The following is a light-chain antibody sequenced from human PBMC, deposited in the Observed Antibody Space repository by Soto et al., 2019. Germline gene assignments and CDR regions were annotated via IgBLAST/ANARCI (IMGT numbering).Light chain of an antibody. CDR1: QTISSW. J-gene: IGKJ1*01. V-gene: IGKV1-5*03. CDR2: KAY. Sequence: DIQMTQSPSTLSGSVGDRVTITCRASQTISSWLAWYQQKPGKAPKLLIYKAYTLQSGVPSRFSGSGSGTEFTLTISSLQPDDFATYYCQHYNSYSEAFGQGTQVELK. CDR3: QHYNSYSEA.